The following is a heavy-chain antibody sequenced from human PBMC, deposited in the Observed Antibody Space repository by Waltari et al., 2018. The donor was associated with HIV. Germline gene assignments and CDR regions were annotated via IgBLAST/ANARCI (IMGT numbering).Heavy chain of an antibody. D-gene: IGHD3-22*01. CDR1: GFPFSNAW. J-gene: IGHJ6*02. CDR3: TTPNSSGYYYYYYGMDV. V-gene: IGHV3-15*01. CDR2: IKSKTDGGTT. Sequence: EVQLVESGGGLVKPGGSLRLSCAASGFPFSNAWMSGVRQAPGKGLEWVGRIKSKTDGGTTDYAAPVKGRFTISRDDSKNTLYLQMNSLKTEDTAVYYCTTPNSSGYYYYYYGMDVWGQGTTVTVSS.